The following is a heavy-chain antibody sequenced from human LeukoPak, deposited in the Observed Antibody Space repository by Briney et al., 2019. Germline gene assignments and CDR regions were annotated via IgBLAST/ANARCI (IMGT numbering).Heavy chain of an antibody. D-gene: IGHD4-17*01. CDR3: AKTTTVTSGSYYYYGMDV. CDR2: ISWNSGSI. CDR1: GFTFDDYA. V-gene: IGHV3-9*01. J-gene: IGHJ6*02. Sequence: PGGSLRLSCAASGFTFDDYAMHWVRQAPGKGLEWVSGISWNSGSIGYADSVKGRFTISRDIAKNSLYLQMNSLRAEDTALYYCAKTTTVTSGSYYYYGMDVWGQGTTVTVSS.